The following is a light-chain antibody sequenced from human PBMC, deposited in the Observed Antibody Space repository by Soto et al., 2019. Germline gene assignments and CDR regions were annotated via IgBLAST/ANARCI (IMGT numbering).Light chain of an antibody. CDR1: QSISSY. V-gene: IGKV1-39*01. Sequence: DIQMTQSPSSLSASVGDRVTITCRASQSISSYLNWYQQRPGKAPNLLISAASTLQSGVPSRFSGSGSGTDFTLTITSLQPEDFATYYCQQSYNTPRTFGQGTTGDIK. CDR2: AAS. CDR3: QQSYNTPRT. J-gene: IGKJ1*01.